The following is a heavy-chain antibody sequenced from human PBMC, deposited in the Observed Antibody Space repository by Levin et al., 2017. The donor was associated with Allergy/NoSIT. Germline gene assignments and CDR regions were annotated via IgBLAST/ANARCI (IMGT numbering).Heavy chain of an antibody. V-gene: IGHV3-64*01. Sequence: LSLTCAASGFTFSSYAMHWVRQAPGKGLEYVSAISNNGGSTYYANSVKGRFTISRDNSKNTLYLQMGSLRAEDMAVYYCARAYCSSTSCCYDSWGQGTLVTVSS. CDR1: GFTFSSYA. J-gene: IGHJ4*02. D-gene: IGHD2-2*01. CDR2: ISNNGGST. CDR3: ARAYCSSTSCCYDS.